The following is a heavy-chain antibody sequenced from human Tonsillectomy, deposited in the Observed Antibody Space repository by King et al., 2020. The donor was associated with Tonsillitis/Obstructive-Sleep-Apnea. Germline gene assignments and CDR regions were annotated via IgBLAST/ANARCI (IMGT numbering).Heavy chain of an antibody. Sequence: VQLVESGGGLVQPGRSLRLSCAASGFTFDDYAMHWVRQAPGKGLEWVSGISWNSGSIGYADSVKGRFTISRDNAKNSLYLQMNSLRAEDTALYYCAKDWDTAISWGVDYWGQGTLVTVSS. D-gene: IGHD5-18*01. V-gene: IGHV3-9*01. CDR1: GFTFDDYA. CDR3: AKDWDTAISWGVDY. J-gene: IGHJ4*02. CDR2: ISWNSGSI.